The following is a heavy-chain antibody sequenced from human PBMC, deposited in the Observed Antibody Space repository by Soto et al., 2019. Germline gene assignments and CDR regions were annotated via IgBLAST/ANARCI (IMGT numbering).Heavy chain of an antibody. CDR3: AKESTAGSPGDYFDS. J-gene: IGHJ4*02. Sequence: ASVKVSCKASGGTFSSYAISWVRQAPGQGLEWMGGIIPIFGTANYAQKFQGRVTITADKSTSTAYMELSSLRSEDTAVYYCAKESTAGSPGDYFDSWGQGTLVTVSS. CDR1: GGTFSSYA. V-gene: IGHV1-69*06. CDR2: IIPIFGTA. D-gene: IGHD3-10*01.